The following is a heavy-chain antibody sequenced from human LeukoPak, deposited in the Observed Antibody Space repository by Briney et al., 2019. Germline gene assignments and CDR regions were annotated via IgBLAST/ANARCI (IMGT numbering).Heavy chain of an antibody. V-gene: IGHV3-53*01. Sequence: PGGSLRLSCAASGFTVNSNYMNWVRQAPGKGLEWVSVVYSDDTTYYADSVKGRFTISRDNSKNTLYLQMINLRAEDTAVYYCARGGGYYAIDYWGQGTLVTVSS. D-gene: IGHD1-26*01. CDR2: VYSDDTT. CDR3: ARGGGYYAIDY. CDR1: GFTVNSNY. J-gene: IGHJ4*02.